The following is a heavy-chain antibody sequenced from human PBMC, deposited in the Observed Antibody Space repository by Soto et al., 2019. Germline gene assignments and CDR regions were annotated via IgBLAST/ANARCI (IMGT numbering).Heavy chain of an antibody. CDR1: GGSFSGYY. J-gene: IGHJ4*02. CDR3: ARGYGVGGFDY. V-gene: IGHV4-34*01. CDR2: INHSGST. D-gene: IGHD4-17*01. Sequence: QVQLQQWGAGLLKPSETLSLTCAVYGGSFSGYYWSWIRQPPGKGLEWIGEINHSGSTNYNPSLKSRVTISVDTSKNQFSLKLSSVTAADTAVYYCARGYGVGGFDYWGQGTLVTVSS.